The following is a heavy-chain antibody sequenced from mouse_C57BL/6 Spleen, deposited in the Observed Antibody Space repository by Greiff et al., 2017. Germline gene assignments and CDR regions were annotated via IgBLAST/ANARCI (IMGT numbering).Heavy chain of an antibody. V-gene: IGHV1-80*01. CDR1: GYAFSSYW. CDR2: IYPGDGDT. CDR3: AREGDITTVVGKGFDY. J-gene: IGHJ2*01. D-gene: IGHD1-1*01. Sequence: VQLQQSGAELVKPGASVKISCKASGYAFSSYWMNWVKQRPGKGLEWIGQIYPGDGDTNYNGKFKGKATLTADKSSSTAYMQLSSLTSEDSAVYFCAREGDITTVVGKGFDYWGQGTTLTVSS.